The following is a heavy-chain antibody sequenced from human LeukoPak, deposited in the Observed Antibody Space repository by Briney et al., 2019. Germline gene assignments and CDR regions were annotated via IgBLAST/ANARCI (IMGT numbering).Heavy chain of an antibody. D-gene: IGHD4-23*01. CDR1: GGSISSYH. Sequence: KPSETLSLTCAVSGGSISSYHWSWIRQPPGKGLEWIGYIYYSGSTNYNPSLKSRVTISVDTSKNQFSLKLSSVTAADTAVYYCASDYGGNSGEAFDIWGQGTMVTVSS. CDR3: ASDYGGNSGEAFDI. V-gene: IGHV4-59*08. J-gene: IGHJ3*02. CDR2: IYYSGST.